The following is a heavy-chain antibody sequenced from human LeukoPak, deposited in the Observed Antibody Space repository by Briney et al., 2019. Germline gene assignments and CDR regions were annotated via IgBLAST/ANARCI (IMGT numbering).Heavy chain of an antibody. J-gene: IGHJ4*02. CDR1: GDSISCQGYY. D-gene: IGHD3-10*01. V-gene: IGHV4-31*03. CDR3: AKVYYSFGELSGSDY. Sequence: SETLSLTCTVSGDSISCQGYYWNWIRQHPVKGLEWMGYIHHSGSTYYNPSLGSRNTMSVDTSKNQFSLKLTSMTAADTAVYYCAKVYYSFGELSGSDYWGQGALVTVSS. CDR2: IHHSGST.